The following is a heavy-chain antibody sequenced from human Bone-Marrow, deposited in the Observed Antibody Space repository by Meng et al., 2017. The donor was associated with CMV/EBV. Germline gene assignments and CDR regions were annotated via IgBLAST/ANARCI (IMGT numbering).Heavy chain of an antibody. CDR3: ARGRSRSYLAY. Sequence: CNASGYPFTTYDLNRVRQAPGQGLAWMGWMNPHSGTTGYAQKFQGRVTMPRNTSISTAYMDLSSLRSEDTAVYYCARGRSRSYLAYWGQGTLVTVSS. CDR2: MNPHSGTT. J-gene: IGHJ4*02. CDR1: GYPFTTYD. D-gene: IGHD1-14*01. V-gene: IGHV1-8*01.